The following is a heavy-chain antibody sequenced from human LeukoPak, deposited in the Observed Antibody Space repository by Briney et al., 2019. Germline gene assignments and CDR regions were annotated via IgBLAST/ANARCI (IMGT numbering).Heavy chain of an antibody. J-gene: IGHJ5*02. D-gene: IGHD3-3*01. CDR1: GGTFSSYT. CDR3: ARAYTIFGVVITDNWFDP. CDR2: IIPILGIA. Sequence: SVKVSCKASGGTFSSYTISWVRQAPGQGLEWMGRIIPILGIANYAQKFQGRVTITADKPTSTAYMELSSLRSEDTAVYYCARAYTIFGVVITDNWFDPWGQGTLVTVSS. V-gene: IGHV1-69*02.